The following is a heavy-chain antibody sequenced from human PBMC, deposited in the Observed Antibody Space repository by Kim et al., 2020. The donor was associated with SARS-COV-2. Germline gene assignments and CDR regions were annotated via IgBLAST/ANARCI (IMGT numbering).Heavy chain of an antibody. CDR1: GFTVSSNY. CDR2: IYSGGST. CDR3: ARDLVAGSGY. J-gene: IGHJ4*02. Sequence: GGSLRLSCAASGFTVSSNYMSWVRQAPGKGLEWVSTIYSGGSTYYADSVKGRFTVSRDSSKNTLYLQMNSLRVEDTAVYYCARDLVAGSGYWGQGTPVTVSS. D-gene: IGHD6-19*01. V-gene: IGHV3-66*01.